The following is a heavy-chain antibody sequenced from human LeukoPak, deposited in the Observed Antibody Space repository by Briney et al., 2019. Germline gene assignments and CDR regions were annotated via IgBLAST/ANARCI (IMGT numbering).Heavy chain of an antibody. Sequence: GESLKISCQGSGYSFTDYWIGWVRQMPGKGLEWMGIFYPGNSDTRYSPSFQGQVTFSGDKSINTAYLQWSSLQASDTGIYYCARHIGSSATYDYWAQGTLVTVSS. CDR3: ARHIGSSATYDY. CDR1: GYSFTDYW. D-gene: IGHD5-12*01. J-gene: IGHJ4*02. CDR2: FYPGNSDT. V-gene: IGHV5-51*01.